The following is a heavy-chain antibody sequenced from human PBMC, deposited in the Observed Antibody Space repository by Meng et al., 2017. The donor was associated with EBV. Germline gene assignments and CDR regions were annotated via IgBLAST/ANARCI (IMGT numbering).Heavy chain of an antibody. D-gene: IGHD2-2*01. CDR2: VIHSGIT. CDR3: WSAQLSRLFDS. Sequence: RPETHPGLVTPSASLTCDVAVLGDYITGSRWWFWLALVPGRGVECSGAVIHSGITYYNQSCKSRVTLSVAIYNTQYTVKLFSVHVADRAVYFYWSAQLSRLFDSWGQGALVTVSS. V-gene: IGHV4-4*02. J-gene: IGHJ4*02. CDR1: GDYITGSRW.